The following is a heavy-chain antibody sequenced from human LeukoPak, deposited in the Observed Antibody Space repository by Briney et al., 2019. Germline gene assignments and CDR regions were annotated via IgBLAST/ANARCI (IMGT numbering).Heavy chain of an antibody. D-gene: IGHD5-18*01. CDR3: ARDMVKGLRAPDY. Sequence: ASVKVSCKASGYTFTGYYMHWVRQAPGQRLECMGWINPNSGGTNYAQKFQGRVTMTRDTSISTAYMELSRLRSDDTAVYYCARDMVKGLRAPDYWGQGTLVTVSS. CDR2: INPNSGGT. J-gene: IGHJ4*02. CDR1: GYTFTGYY. V-gene: IGHV1-2*02.